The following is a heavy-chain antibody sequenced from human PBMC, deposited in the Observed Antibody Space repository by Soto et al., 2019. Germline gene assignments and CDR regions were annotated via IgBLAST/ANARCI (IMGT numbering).Heavy chain of an antibody. CDR2: INPSAGST. CDR1: GYPFTSYY. V-gene: IGHV1-46*01. D-gene: IGHD6-13*01. J-gene: IGHJ6*02. Sequence: QVQLVQSGAEVKKPGASVQVSCKASGYPFTSYYMHWVRQSPGQGLAWMAIINPSAGSTSYAQKFQGRGTMTRDTSTSTVYMELGSLRSEDTAVDYCARGVSISAAGYGMEVWGQGTTVTVSS. CDR3: ARGVSISAAGYGMEV.